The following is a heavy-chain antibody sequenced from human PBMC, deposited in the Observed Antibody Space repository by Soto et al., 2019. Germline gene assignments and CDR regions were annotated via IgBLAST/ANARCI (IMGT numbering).Heavy chain of an antibody. Sequence: SETLSLTCTVSGGSISSGGYYWSWIRQHPGKGLEWIGYIYYSGSTYYNPSLKSRVTISVDTSKNQFSLKLSSVTAADTAVYYCARARKRRYNWGSYYNFDYWGQGTLVTVSS. D-gene: IGHD3-16*01. V-gene: IGHV4-31*03. CDR1: GGSISSGGYY. CDR3: ARARKRRYNWGSYYNFDY. J-gene: IGHJ4*02. CDR2: IYYSGST.